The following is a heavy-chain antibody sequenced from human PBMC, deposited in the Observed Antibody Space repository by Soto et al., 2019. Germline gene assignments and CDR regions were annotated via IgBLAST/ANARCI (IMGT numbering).Heavy chain of an antibody. Sequence: GGSLRLSCAASGFTFSSYAMRWVRQAPGKGLEWVSVISYDGSSKYYADSVKGRFTISRDNSKNTLYLQMNSLRAEDTAVYYCESSSEVREVFYYYYGMDVWGQGTTVTVSS. V-gene: IGHV3-30-3*01. CDR1: GFTFSSYA. CDR2: ISYDGSSK. CDR3: ESSSEVREVFYYYYGMDV. D-gene: IGHD3-10*01. J-gene: IGHJ6*02.